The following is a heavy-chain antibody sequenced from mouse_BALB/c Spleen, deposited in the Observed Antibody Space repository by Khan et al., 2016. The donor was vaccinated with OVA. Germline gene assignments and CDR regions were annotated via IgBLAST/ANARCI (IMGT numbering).Heavy chain of an antibody. J-gene: IGHJ4*01. CDR1: GYTFTTYD. Sequence: QVQLQQSGPELVKPGASVRISCKASGYTFTTYDIHWVKQRPGQGLEWIGWIYPGSSNTKYNEQFKGKATLTADKSSSTAYMQLSSLTSEDSAVSFCARDDYFVGAAMDYWGQGTSVTVSS. CDR3: ARDDYFVGAAMDY. CDR2: IYPGSSNT. V-gene: IGHV1S56*01. D-gene: IGHD2-4*01.